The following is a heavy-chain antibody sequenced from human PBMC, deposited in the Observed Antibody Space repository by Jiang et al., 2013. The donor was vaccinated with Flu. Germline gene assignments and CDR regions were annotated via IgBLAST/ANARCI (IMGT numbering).Heavy chain of an antibody. CDR3: ARAPNWRWELLDM. V-gene: IGHV3-48*03. D-gene: IGHD1-26*01. CDR1: GFTFSGHE. J-gene: IGHJ3*02. Sequence: VQLVESGGGLVQPGGSLGLSCAASGFTFSGHEMNWVRQAPGKGLEWVAYISRSASSIYYADTVKGRFTISRDNTKNSLYLQMNSLRAEDTAVYYCARAPNWRWELLDMWGQGTMVTVSS. CDR2: ISRSASSI.